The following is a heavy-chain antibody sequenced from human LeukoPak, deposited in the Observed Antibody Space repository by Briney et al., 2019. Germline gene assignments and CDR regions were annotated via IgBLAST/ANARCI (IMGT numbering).Heavy chain of an antibody. CDR3: VKDRSVAGDGIFDY. J-gene: IGHJ4*02. V-gene: IGHV3-9*01. D-gene: IGHD6-19*01. CDR1: GFTFHDYG. Sequence: PGGSLRLSCAASGFTFHDYGMHWVRHVPGKGLEWVSGLSWNSGSIAYAESVKGRFTISRDNAKNCLYLQMGSLRIEDTAVYYCVKDRSVAGDGIFDYWGQGTLVTVSS. CDR2: LSWNSGSI.